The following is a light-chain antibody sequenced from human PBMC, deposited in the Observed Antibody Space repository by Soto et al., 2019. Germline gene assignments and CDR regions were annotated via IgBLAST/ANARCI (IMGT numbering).Light chain of an antibody. J-gene: IGKJ5*01. V-gene: IGKV1-12*01. CDR3: QQAASFPIT. CDR2: TTS. CDR1: QSISTW. Sequence: DIQMTQSPSTLSASVGDRVTITCRASQSISTWLAWYQQKPGMAPNLLIYTTSSLQSGVPSRFSGSGSGTDFTLTISNLQPEDFATYYCQQAASFPITFGQGTRLEIK.